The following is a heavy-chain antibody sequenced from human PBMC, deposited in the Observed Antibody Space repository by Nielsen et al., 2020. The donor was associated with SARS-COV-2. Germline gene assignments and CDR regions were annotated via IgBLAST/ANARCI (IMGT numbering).Heavy chain of an antibody. CDR3: ASLEGYSLNWYFDL. CDR2: IHSSGST. CDR1: GASISDYY. D-gene: IGHD3-22*01. V-gene: IGHV4-4*07. J-gene: IGHJ2*01. Sequence: SETLSLTCTVSGASISDYYWSWIRPPAGKGLEWIGRIHSSGSTYYNPSLKSRVTMSVDTSNKHFSLRLSSVTAADTAVYYCASLEGYSLNWYFDLWGRGTLVTVSS.